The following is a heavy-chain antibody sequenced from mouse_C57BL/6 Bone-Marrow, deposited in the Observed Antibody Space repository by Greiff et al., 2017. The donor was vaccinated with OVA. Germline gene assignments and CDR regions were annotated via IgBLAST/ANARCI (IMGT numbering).Heavy chain of an antibody. V-gene: IGHV1-59*01. J-gene: IGHJ4*01. CDR3: ARRHYAMDY. CDR2: IDPSDSYT. CDR1: GYTFTSYW. Sequence: QVQLQQPGAELVRPGTSVKLSCKASGYTFTSYWMHWVKQRPGQGLEWIGVIDPSDSYTNYNQKFKGKATLTVDTSSSTAYMQLSSLTSEDSAVYYCARRHYAMDYWGQGTSVTVSS.